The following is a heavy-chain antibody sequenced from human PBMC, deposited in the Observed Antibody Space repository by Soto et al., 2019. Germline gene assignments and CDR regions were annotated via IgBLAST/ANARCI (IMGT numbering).Heavy chain of an antibody. V-gene: IGHV1-8*01. J-gene: IGHJ4*02. CDR3: ASAAFPGYSSDWYGTDY. CDR2: MNPNSGNT. CDR1: GYTFDSYA. Sequence: GAPVKASCKASGYTFDSYAIGWVRQAKGQGLEWMGWMNPNSGNTGYAQKFQGRVTMTRNTSISTAYMELSSLRSEDTAVYYCASAAFPGYSSDWYGTDYWGQGTLVTVSS. D-gene: IGHD6-19*01.